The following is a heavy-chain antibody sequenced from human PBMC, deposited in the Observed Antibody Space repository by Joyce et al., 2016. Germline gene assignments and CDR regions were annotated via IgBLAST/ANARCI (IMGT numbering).Heavy chain of an antibody. V-gene: IGHV1-18*01. CDR3: ARDIHYYNSSGYYWGAFDI. CDR1: GYIFTTYG. J-gene: IGHJ3*02. D-gene: IGHD3-22*01. Sequence: QVQLVQSGSEVKKPGASVEVSCKASGYIFTTYGISWVRQAPGQGFEWRGWISAHHGNTKYAQKFQGRGTMTIDTSTSTAYMELESLRSDDTAVYYCARDIHYYNSSGYYWGAFDIWGQGTMVSVSS. CDR2: ISAHHGNT.